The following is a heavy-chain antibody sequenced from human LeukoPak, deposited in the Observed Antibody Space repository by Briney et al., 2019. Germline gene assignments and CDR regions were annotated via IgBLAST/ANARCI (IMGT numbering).Heavy chain of an antibody. CDR1: GYTFTDYY. J-gene: IGHJ4*02. D-gene: IGHD6-13*01. Sequence: ASVKVSCKASGYTFTDYYTHWVRQAPGQGLEWMGCINPNSGGTDYAQKSQGRVTMTRDTSISTAYMELSSLTSDDTAIYYCARGRTPAGGRVLDGYWGQGTLVTVSS. CDR2: INPNSGGT. V-gene: IGHV1-2*02. CDR3: ARGRTPAGGRVLDGY.